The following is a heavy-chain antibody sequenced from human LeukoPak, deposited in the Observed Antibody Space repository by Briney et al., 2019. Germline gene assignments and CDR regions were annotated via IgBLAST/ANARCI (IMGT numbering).Heavy chain of an antibody. CDR1: GYTFTGYY. CDR2: INPNNGGA. V-gene: IGHV1-2*02. J-gene: IGHJ4*02. D-gene: IGHD3-16*02. Sequence: ASVKVSCKVSGYTFTGYYMQWVRQAPGQGLEWMGWINPNNGGANYAQKFQGRVTMTRDTSISTAYMELSRLRSDDTAVYYCARVDNTFGRLIGNAVDYWGQGTLVTVSS. CDR3: ARVDNTFGRLIGNAVDY.